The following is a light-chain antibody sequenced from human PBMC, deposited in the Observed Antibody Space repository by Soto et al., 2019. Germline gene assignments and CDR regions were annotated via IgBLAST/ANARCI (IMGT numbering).Light chain of an antibody. V-gene: IGKV1-39*01. J-gene: IGKJ2*01. CDR1: QSISSY. CDR3: QQSSITLVP. Sequence: DIQMTQSPSSLSASVGDRVTITCRASQSISSYLHWYQQKPGKAPNLLIYAASSLQSGVPSRFSGSGSGTDFTLTISSLQPEDFATYYCQQSSITLVPFGHGTKLQIK. CDR2: AAS.